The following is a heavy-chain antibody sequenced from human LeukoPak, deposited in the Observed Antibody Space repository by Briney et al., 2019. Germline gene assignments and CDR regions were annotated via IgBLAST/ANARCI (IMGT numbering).Heavy chain of an antibody. CDR1: GVTFSSYS. V-gene: IGHV3-21*01. CDR3: AKWSSVLHYYDSSLHFDY. CDR2: ISSRSTYI. D-gene: IGHD3-22*01. J-gene: IGHJ4*02. Sequence: GGSLRLSCAASGVTFSSYSMNWVRQAPGKGLEWVSSISSRSTYIYYADSVKGRFTISRDNSKNTLYLQMNSLRAEDTAVYYCAKWSSVLHYYDSSLHFDYWGQGTLVTVSS.